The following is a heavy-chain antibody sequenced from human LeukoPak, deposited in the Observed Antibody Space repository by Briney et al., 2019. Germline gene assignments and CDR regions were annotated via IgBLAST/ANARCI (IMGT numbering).Heavy chain of an antibody. CDR1: GFTFSSYA. CDR3: AKDRLTYYYDGSGYYFFDY. CDR2: ISGSGGST. J-gene: IGHJ4*02. D-gene: IGHD3-22*01. Sequence: GGSLRLSCAASGFTFSSYAMSWVRQAPGKGLEWVSAISGSGGSTYYADSVKGRFTISRDNSKNTLYLQMNSLRAEDTAVYYCAKDRLTYYYDGSGYYFFDYWGQGTLVTVSS. V-gene: IGHV3-23*01.